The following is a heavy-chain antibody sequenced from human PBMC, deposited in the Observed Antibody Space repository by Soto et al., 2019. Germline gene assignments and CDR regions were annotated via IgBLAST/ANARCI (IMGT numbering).Heavy chain of an antibody. Sequence: SETLSLTXTVSGGSISSYYWSWIRQPPGKGLEWIGYIYYSGSANYNPSLKSRVTISVDTSKNRFSLKLSSVTAADTAMYYCARDWGGLGYWGQGTLVTVSS. CDR2: IYYSGSA. J-gene: IGHJ4*02. CDR3: ARDWGGLGY. CDR1: GGSISSYY. V-gene: IGHV4-59*01. D-gene: IGHD3-10*01.